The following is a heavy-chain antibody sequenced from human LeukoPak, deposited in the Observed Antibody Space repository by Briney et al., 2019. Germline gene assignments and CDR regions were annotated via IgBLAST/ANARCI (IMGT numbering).Heavy chain of an antibody. CDR3: ARGIPVYGVIMIYYSYYMDV. V-gene: IGHV4-61*08. CDR2: INHSGST. Sequence: SETLSLTCTVSGDSISSGDYYWSWIRQPPGKGLEWIGEINHSGSTNYNPSLKSRVTISVDTSKNQFSLKLNSVTAADTAVYYCARGIPVYGVIMIYYSYYMDVWGKGTTVTVSS. CDR1: GDSISSGDYY. J-gene: IGHJ6*03. D-gene: IGHD3-3*01.